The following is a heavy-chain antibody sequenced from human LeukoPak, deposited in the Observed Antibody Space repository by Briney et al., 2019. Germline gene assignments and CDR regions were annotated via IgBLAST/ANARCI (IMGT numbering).Heavy chain of an antibody. CDR2: IYYSGST. Sequence: GSLRLSCAASGFTVSSNYMSWIRQPPGKGLEWIGYIYYSGSTNYNPSLKSRVTISLDTSKNQFSLKLSSVTAADTAVYYCARLYCGGDCSSPDYFDYWGQGTLVTVSS. CDR3: ARLYCGGDCSSPDYFDY. V-gene: IGHV4-59*02. D-gene: IGHD2-21*02. J-gene: IGHJ4*02. CDR1: GFTVSSNY.